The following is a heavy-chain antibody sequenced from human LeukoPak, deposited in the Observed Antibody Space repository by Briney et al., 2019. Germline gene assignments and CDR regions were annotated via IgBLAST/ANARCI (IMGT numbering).Heavy chain of an antibody. CDR3: ARSDYDLLTGYSAVYFDF. CDR2: IYYSGST. Sequence: PSETLSLTCTVSGGPFSRYYRGWIRQPPGKGLEWIGYIYYSGSTNYNPSLKSRITMSMDRSKKQFSLRLSSVTAADTAVYYCARSDYDLLTGYSAVYFDFWGQGALVTVSS. CDR1: GGPFSRYY. D-gene: IGHD3-9*01. V-gene: IGHV4-59*01. J-gene: IGHJ4*02.